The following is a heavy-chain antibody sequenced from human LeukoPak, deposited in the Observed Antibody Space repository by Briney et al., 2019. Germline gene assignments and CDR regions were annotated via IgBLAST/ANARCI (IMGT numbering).Heavy chain of an antibody. CDR3: ARGVVAAAGRTFDF. D-gene: IGHD6-13*01. V-gene: IGHV4-34*01. CDR1: GGSFSGYY. J-gene: IGHJ4*02. CDR2: INHSGST. Sequence: SETLSLTCAVYGGSFSGYYGSWIRQPPGKGLERIGEINHSGSTNYNPSLKSRVTISVDTSKNQFSLKLSSVTAADTAVYYCARGVVAAAGRTFDFWGQGTLVTVSS.